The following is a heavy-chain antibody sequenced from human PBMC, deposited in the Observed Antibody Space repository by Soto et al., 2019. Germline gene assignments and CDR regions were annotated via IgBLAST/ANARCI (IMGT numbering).Heavy chain of an antibody. CDR3: ARRYAPRYSSGNNHLDL. CDR2: INHSGST. J-gene: IGHJ5*02. Sequence: QLQLQESGPGLVKPSETLSLTCNVSTGSIFSNSYYWGWIRQPPGKGMEWIGTINHSGSTYYNPSLKSRVTISVDTSKNQFSLSLSSVTAADTAVYYCARRYAPRYSSGNNHLDLWGQGTLGTGSS. CDR1: TGSIFSNSYY. V-gene: IGHV4-39*01. D-gene: IGHD6-19*01.